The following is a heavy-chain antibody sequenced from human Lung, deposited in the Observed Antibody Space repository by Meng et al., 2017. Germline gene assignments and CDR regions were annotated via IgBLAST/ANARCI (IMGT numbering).Heavy chain of an antibody. J-gene: IGHJ4*02. D-gene: IGHD4-17*01. V-gene: IGHV3-30*01. CDR2: ISYDGSNQ. Sequence: LHLLESGAGVAQPGMSLRISCAASGFTYSRNAMHWVRQAPGKGLEWVAAISYDGSNQHYADSVKGRFTISRDNSENTLYLQMNSLRAEDTAVYYCARNNYGDYYFDYWGQGTLVTVSS. CDR1: GFTYSRNA. CDR3: ARNNYGDYYFDY.